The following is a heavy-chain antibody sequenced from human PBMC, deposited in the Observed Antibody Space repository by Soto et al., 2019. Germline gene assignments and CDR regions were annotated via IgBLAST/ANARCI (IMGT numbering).Heavy chain of an antibody. D-gene: IGHD2-15*01. Sequence: QVQLVQSGAEVKKPGASVKVSCKASGYTFTGYYMHWVRQAPGQGLEWMGWINPNSGGTNYAQKFQGWVTMTRDTSISTAYMELRRLRSDDTAVYYCATCSGGSCYTHDAFDFWGQGTMVTVSS. J-gene: IGHJ3*01. CDR3: ATCSGGSCYTHDAFDF. CDR2: INPNSGGT. V-gene: IGHV1-2*04. CDR1: GYTFTGYY.